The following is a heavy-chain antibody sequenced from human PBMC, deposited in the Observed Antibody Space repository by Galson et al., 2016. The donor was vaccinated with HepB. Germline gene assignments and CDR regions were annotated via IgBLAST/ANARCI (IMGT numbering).Heavy chain of an antibody. CDR3: ARHGTGDPYYYGMDV. CDR2: IYPGDSDT. J-gene: IGHJ6*02. CDR1: EYSFTSYW. Sequence: QSGAEVKKPGESLKISCKGSEYSFTSYWIGWVRQMPGKGLGWMGVIYPGDSDTRYSPSFQGQVTISADKSINTVYLRWSSLKASDTAMYYCARHGTGDPYYYGMDVWGQGTTVTVSS. D-gene: IGHD1-1*01. V-gene: IGHV5-51*01.